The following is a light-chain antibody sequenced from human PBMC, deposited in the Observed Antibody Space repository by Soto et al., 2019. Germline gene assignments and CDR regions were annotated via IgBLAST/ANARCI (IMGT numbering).Light chain of an antibody. CDR3: QQYGNAPVT. V-gene: IGKV3-20*01. J-gene: IGKJ3*01. CDR1: QSVSSSY. Sequence: EIVLTQSPGTLSFSPGAGATLTCRASQSVSSSYLAWFQQKPGQAPRLLIYGASSRATGIPDRFSGSGSGTDFTLTISRMEPEDFAVYYCQQYGNAPVTFGPGTKVDIK. CDR2: GAS.